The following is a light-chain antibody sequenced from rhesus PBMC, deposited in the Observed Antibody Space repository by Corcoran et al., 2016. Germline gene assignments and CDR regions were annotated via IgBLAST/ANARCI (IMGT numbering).Light chain of an antibody. Sequence: DIQMTQSPSSLSASVGDTVTITCRASQGISSYLNWFQQKPGKAPKLLLYAASSLESGVPSRFSGSGSGTELTLTSSSLQPEDFAAYYCLQHNSYPYSFGQGTKVEIK. CDR2: AAS. CDR1: QGISSY. CDR3: LQHNSYPYS. V-gene: IGKV1-28*01. J-gene: IGKJ2*01.